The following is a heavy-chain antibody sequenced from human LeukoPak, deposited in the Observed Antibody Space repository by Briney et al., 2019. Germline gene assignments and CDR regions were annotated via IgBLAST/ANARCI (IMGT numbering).Heavy chain of an antibody. D-gene: IGHD3-10*01. CDR3: ARDLGDYYGSGSFDY. CDR1: GFTFSSYS. Sequence: PGGSLRLSCAASGFTFSSYSMNWVRQAPGKGLEWVSSISSSSSYIYYADSVKGRFTISRDNAKNSLYLQMNSLRAEDTAVYYCARDLGDYYGSGSFDYWGQGTLVTVSS. CDR2: ISSSSSYI. V-gene: IGHV3-21*01. J-gene: IGHJ4*02.